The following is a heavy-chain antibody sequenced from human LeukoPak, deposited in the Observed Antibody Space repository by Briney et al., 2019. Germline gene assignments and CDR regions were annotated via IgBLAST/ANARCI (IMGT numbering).Heavy chain of an antibody. Sequence: GRSLRLSCAASGFTFSSYAMSWVRQAPGKGLEWVSAISGSGGSTYYADSVKGRFTISRDNSKNTLYLQMNSLRAEDTAVYYCAKASSWYEKAAFGYWGQGTLVTVSS. CDR1: GFTFSSYA. J-gene: IGHJ4*02. CDR3: AKASSWYEKAAFGY. V-gene: IGHV3-23*01. D-gene: IGHD6-13*01. CDR2: ISGSGGST.